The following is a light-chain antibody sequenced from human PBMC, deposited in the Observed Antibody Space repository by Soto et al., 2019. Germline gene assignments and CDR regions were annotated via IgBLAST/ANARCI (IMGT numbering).Light chain of an antibody. J-gene: IGKJ1*01. Sequence: EIVLTQSPGTLSLSPGXRATLSCRASQSISGSYLAWYQQKPGQAPRLLIYGASSRATGFPDRFSGSGSGTDFTLTISSLEPEDFAVYYCQQHGSSPRTFGQGTKVDIK. CDR1: QSISGSY. CDR2: GAS. CDR3: QQHGSSPRT. V-gene: IGKV3-20*01.